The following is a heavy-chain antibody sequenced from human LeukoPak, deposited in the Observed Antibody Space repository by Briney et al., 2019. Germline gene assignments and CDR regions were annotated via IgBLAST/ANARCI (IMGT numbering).Heavy chain of an antibody. V-gene: IGHV3-7*01. Sequence: GGSLRLSCAASGFTFSNYWITWVRQAPGKRLEWVANMKQDGSEIYYVDSVKGRFSISRYNTKSSLYLQMNSLRAEDTAVYYCARESTYNYAYAIDYWGQRTLVTVSS. CDR3: ARESTYNYAYAIDY. D-gene: IGHD5-18*01. CDR1: GFTFSNYW. J-gene: IGHJ4*02. CDR2: MKQDGSEI.